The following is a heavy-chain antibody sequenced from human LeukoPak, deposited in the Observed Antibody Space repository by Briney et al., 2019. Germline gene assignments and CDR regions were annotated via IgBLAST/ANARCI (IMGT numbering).Heavy chain of an antibody. CDR1: GGSISSSYYY. V-gene: IGHV4-39*07. CDR3: AREADRWFDP. Sequence: SETLSLTCTVSGGSISSSYYYWGWIRQPPGKGLEWIGTMYNSGSTDYNPSLESRVTISVDTSKNQFSLKLSSVTAADTAVYYCAREADRWFDPWGQGTLVTVSS. CDR2: MYNSGST. J-gene: IGHJ5*02.